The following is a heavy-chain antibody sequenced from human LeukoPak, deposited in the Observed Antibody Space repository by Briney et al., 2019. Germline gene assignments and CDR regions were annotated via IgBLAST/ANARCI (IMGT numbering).Heavy chain of an antibody. CDR3: ARRLAADGTVWFDP. Sequence: PSETLSLTCTVSGXFISGYYWSWIRQPPGKGLEWIGHIYYSGSTNYNPSLKSRVTISVDTSKNQFSLKLTSVTAADTAVYYCARRLAADGTVWFDPWGQGTLVTVSS. CDR2: IYYSGST. J-gene: IGHJ5*02. D-gene: IGHD6-13*01. CDR1: GXFISGYY. V-gene: IGHV4-59*01.